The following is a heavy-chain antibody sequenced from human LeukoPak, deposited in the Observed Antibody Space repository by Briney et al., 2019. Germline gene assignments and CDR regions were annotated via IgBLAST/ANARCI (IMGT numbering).Heavy chain of an antibody. CDR3: AREDYGDYNGMDV. Sequence: GASVKVSCKASGYTFIAYYMFWVRQAPGQGLEWMGWINPNSGGANYAQKFQGRVTMTRDTSISTAYMELSRLRSDATAVYYCAREDYGDYNGMDVWGQGTTVTVSS. V-gene: IGHV1-2*02. D-gene: IGHD4-17*01. CDR2: INPNSGGA. CDR1: GYTFIAYY. J-gene: IGHJ6*02.